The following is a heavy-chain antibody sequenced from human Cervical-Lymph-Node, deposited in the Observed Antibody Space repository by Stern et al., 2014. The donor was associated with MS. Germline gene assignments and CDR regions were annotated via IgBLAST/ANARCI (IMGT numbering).Heavy chain of an antibody. CDR1: GFTFSKSW. Sequence: VQLVQSGGGLVQPGGSLRLSCAASGFTFSKSWMHWVRQAPGKGLVWVSRINRDGSTTTYADSVKGRFTISRDNAKNTLYLQMSSLRAEDTAVYYCTILSGPFDHWGQGTLFTVSS. V-gene: IGHV3-74*02. J-gene: IGHJ4*02. D-gene: IGHD3-10*01. CDR3: TILSGPFDH. CDR2: INRDGSTT.